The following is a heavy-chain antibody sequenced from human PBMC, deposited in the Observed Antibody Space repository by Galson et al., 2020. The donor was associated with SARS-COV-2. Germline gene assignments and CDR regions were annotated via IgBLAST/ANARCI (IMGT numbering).Heavy chain of an antibody. Sequence: GESLKISCKGSGYSFSRYWIGWVRQMPGKGLEWMGIIYPGDSDTIYSPSFQGQVTISADKSLTTAYLQWSSLKASDTAMYYCGRLLYSGYVRDYYYYGMDVWGQGTTVTVSS. V-gene: IGHV5-51*01. D-gene: IGHD5-12*01. CDR2: IYPGDSDT. CDR3: GRLLYSGYVRDYYYYGMDV. CDR1: GYSFSRYW. J-gene: IGHJ6*02.